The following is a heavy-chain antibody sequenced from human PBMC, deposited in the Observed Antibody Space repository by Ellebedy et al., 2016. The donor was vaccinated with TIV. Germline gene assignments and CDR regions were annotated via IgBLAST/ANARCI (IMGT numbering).Heavy chain of an antibody. V-gene: IGHV1-69*13. J-gene: IGHJ4*02. CDR1: GGTFGSNT. Sequence: AASVKVSCKASGGTFGSNTVSWVRQAPGQGLEWMGRIIPVFGIADYAQKFRGRVTSTADESTSTAYMELSSLTSDDTAVYSCAREERDVVRGVIPFDHWGQGTLVTVVS. CDR2: IIPVFGIA. D-gene: IGHD3-10*01. CDR3: AREERDVVRGVIPFDH.